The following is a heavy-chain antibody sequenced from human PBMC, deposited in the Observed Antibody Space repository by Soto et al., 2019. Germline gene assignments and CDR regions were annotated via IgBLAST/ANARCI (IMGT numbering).Heavy chain of an antibody. J-gene: IGHJ3*02. CDR3: TRIRYCSGGSCYNDAFDI. CDR2: IRSKSNSYAT. Sequence: GPLRLSSAAVEFIFSGIGMHCVCQSYGNGLEWVGSIRSKSNSYATAYDAAVKGRFTISRDDEKNTDYLQMNSLKTEDTAVYYCTRIRYCSGGSCYNDAFDIWGQGTIVSVSS. D-gene: IGHD2-15*01. CDR1: EFIFSGIG. V-gene: IGHV3-73*01.